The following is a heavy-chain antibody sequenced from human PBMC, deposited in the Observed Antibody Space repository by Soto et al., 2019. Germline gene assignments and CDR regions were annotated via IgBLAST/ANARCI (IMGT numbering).Heavy chain of an antibody. CDR1: GFNFSSYV. D-gene: IGHD6-19*01. V-gene: IGHV3-33*01. CDR2: IWYDGGNK. CDR3: ARDGQWLPRDGLRSSYYFDY. Sequence: PGGSLRLSCAASGFNFSSYVMHWVRQAPGKGLEWVAVIWYDGGNKYYADSVKGRFTISRDNSKNTLYLQMNSLRAEDTAVYYWARDGQWLPRDGLRSSYYFDYWGQGTLVTVSS. J-gene: IGHJ4*02.